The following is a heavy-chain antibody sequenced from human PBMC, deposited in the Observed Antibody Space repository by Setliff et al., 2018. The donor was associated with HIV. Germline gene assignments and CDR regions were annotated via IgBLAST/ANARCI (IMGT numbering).Heavy chain of an antibody. CDR1: GYTFTSYA. Sequence: GASVKVSCKASGYTFTSYAMHWVRQAPGQRLEWMGWINAGNGKTKYSQKFQGRVTIARDTSASTAYMELSSLRSEDTAVYYCARDSSGWSPFDYWGQGTLVTVSS. J-gene: IGHJ4*02. CDR3: ARDSSGWSPFDY. CDR2: INAGNGKT. D-gene: IGHD6-19*01. V-gene: IGHV1-3*01.